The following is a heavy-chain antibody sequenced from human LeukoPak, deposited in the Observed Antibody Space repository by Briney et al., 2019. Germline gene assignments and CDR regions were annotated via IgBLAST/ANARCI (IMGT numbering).Heavy chain of an antibody. V-gene: IGHV4-59*01. CDR3: ASGGYCGSTSCYPTWFNP. D-gene: IGHD2-2*01. CDR1: GGSITSYY. J-gene: IGHJ5*02. Sequence: SETLSLTCTVSGGSITSYYWSWIRQSPGKGLEWIGYISYTGSTNYNPSLQSRVTMSIDTSKNQFSLKLSSVTAADTAVYYCASGGYCGSTSCYPTWFNPWGQGTLVTVSS. CDR2: ISYTGST.